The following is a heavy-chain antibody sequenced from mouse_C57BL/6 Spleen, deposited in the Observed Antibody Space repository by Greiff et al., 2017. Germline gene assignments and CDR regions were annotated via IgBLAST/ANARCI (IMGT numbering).Heavy chain of an antibody. CDR1: GYAFSSSW. CDR2: IYPGDGDT. Sequence: VKLMESGPELVKPGASVKISCKASGYAFSSSWMNWVKQRPGKGLEWIGRIYPGDGDTNYNGKFKGKATLTADKSSSTAYMQLSSLTSEDSAVYFCATWPTKAYWGQGTLVTVSA. V-gene: IGHV1-82*01. CDR3: ATWPTKAY. J-gene: IGHJ3*01.